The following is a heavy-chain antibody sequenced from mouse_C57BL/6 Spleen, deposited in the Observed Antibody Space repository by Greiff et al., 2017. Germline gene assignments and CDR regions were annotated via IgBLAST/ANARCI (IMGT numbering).Heavy chain of an antibody. Sequence: QVQLQQPGAELVRPGTSVKLSCKASGYTFTSYSMHWVKQRPGQGLEWIGVIDPSDSYTNYNQKFKGKATLTVDTSSSTAYMQLSSLTSEDSAVYYCARYYGSSPYYAMDYWGQGTSVTVSS. J-gene: IGHJ4*01. CDR1: GYTFTSYS. CDR2: IDPSDSYT. CDR3: ARYYGSSPYYAMDY. D-gene: IGHD1-1*01. V-gene: IGHV1-59*01.